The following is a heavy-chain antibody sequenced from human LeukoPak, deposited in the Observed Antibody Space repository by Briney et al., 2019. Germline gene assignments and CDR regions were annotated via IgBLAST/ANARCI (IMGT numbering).Heavy chain of an antibody. V-gene: IGHV3-23*01. Sequence: GASLRLSCAASGFTFSSYAMNWVRQAPGKGLEWVSTISGTTYYADSVKGRFSISRDDSQNMLFLQMDNLRADGTAVYYCAKILNAMYFDLWGRGTLVTVSS. CDR2: ISGTT. D-gene: IGHD2-2*01. CDR1: GFTFSSYA. J-gene: IGHJ2*01. CDR3: AKILNAMYFDL.